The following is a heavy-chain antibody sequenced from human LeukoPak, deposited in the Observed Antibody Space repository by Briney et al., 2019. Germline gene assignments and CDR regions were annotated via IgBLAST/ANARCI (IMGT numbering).Heavy chain of an antibody. V-gene: IGHV3-15*01. D-gene: IGHD3-10*01. CDR2: IKSKTDGGTT. Sequence: GGSLRLSCAASGFTFSSYSMNWVRQAPGKGLEWVGRIKSKTDGGTTDYAAPVKGRFTISRDDSKNTLYLQMNSLKTEDTAVYYCTTLTSSGVRGVDYWGQGTLVTVSS. J-gene: IGHJ4*02. CDR3: TTLTSSGVRGVDY. CDR1: GFTFSSYS.